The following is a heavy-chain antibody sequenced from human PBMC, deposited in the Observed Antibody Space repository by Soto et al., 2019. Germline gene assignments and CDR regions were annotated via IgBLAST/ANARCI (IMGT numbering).Heavy chain of an antibody. Sequence: EVQLVESGGGLVQPGGSLRLSCEASGFTFRNYDMRWVRQGTGKGLEWVSGISAAGDPDYADSVEGRLTISRENAQNSFFVHMNSLRVGDTAVYYCARTDRDFYGVDVWGQGTAVIVSS. CDR1: GFTFRNYD. CDR3: ARTDRDFYGVDV. J-gene: IGHJ6*02. V-gene: IGHV3-13*05. CDR2: ISAAGDP.